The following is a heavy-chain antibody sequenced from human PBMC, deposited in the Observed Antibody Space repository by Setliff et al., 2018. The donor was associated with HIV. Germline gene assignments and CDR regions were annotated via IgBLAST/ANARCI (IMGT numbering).Heavy chain of an antibody. D-gene: IGHD5-18*01. CDR3: AGAEHTAMDDSYYMDV. CDR2: FRPSGNA. V-gene: IGHV4-4*07. Sequence: NPSETLSLTCTLPGGAISSYYWGWIRQPAGKGLEGIGRFRPSGNAYYRDPYYNPSLNSRVTMSVDTSKTQFFLNLTSVTAADTAVYYCAGAEHTAMDDSYYMDVWGRGTPVTVSS. CDR1: GGAISSYY. J-gene: IGHJ6*03.